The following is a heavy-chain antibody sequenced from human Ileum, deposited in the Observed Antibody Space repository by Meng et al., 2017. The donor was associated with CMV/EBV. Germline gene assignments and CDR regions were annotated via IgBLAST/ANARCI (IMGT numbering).Heavy chain of an antibody. V-gene: IGHV4-31*03. CDR1: GDSISSGRYF. J-gene: IGHJ4*02. D-gene: IGHD2-15*01. CDR2: IYYNGSP. Sequence: SETLSLTCTVSGDSISSGRYFWSWIRQYPGKGLEWMGYIYYNGSPFYNPSLKSRITISVDTSKNQFSLSLSPVTAADTAVYYCASVVSGLQVDYWGQGTLVTVSS. CDR3: ASVVSGLQVDY.